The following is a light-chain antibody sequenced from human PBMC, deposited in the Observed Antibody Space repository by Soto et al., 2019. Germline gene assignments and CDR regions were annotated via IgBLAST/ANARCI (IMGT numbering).Light chain of an antibody. CDR2: SDN. CDR3: AAWDDSLSGFV. V-gene: IGLV1-44*01. CDR1: GSTVGIYA. J-gene: IGLJ1*01. Sequence: QSVLTQPPSASGTPGQRGTISCSGKGSTVGIYAVSWYQQLPGTAPKLLIYSDNQRPSGVPDRFSGSKSGTSASLAISGLQSEDEADYYCAAWDDSLSGFVFGTGTKVTVL.